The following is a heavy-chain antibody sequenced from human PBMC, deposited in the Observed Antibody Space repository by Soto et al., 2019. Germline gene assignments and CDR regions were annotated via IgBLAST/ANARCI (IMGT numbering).Heavy chain of an antibody. V-gene: IGHV3-21*01. D-gene: IGHD2-15*01. CDR1: GFIFNRYN. Sequence: GGSLRLSCTASGFIFNRYNINWVRQAPGKGMEWVSSISRGGDYIYYADSVKGRFTISRDNAKNSVYLQMNNLRADETAMYYCARELYCGGGRCDLRQSDYWGQGTQVTVSS. CDR2: ISRGGDYI. J-gene: IGHJ4*02. CDR3: ARELYCGGGRCDLRQSDY.